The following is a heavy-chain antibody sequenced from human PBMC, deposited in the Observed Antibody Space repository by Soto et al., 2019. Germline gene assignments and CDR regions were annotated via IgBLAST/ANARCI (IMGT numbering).Heavy chain of an antibody. CDR1: GGSISSYY. CDR3: ARETMVRGVSNFDY. V-gene: IGHV4-4*07. CDR2: IYTSGST. J-gene: IGHJ4*02. Sequence: QVQLQESGPGLVKPSETLSLTCTVSGGSISSYYWSWIRQPAGKGLEWIGRIYTSGSTNYNPSLTSRVTMSVDTSKNQFSLKLSSVTAADTAVYYCARETMVRGVSNFDYWGQGTLVTVSS. D-gene: IGHD3-10*01.